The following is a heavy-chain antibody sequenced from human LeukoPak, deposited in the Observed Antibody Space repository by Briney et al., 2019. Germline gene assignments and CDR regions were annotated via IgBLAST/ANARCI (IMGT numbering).Heavy chain of an antibody. D-gene: IGHD2-2*02. CDR1: GYTFTGYY. CDR3: ARAHCSSTSCHITLGY. V-gene: IGHV1-2*02. Sequence: ASVKVSCKASGYTFTGYYMHWVRQAPGQGLEWMGWINPNSGGTNYAQKFQGRVTMTRDTSISTAYMELSRLRSDDTAVYYCARAHCSSTSCHITLGYWGQGTLVTVSS. CDR2: INPNSGGT. J-gene: IGHJ4*02.